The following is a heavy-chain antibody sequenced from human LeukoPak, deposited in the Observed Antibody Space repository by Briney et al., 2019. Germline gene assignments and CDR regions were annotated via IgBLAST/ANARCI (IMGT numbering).Heavy chain of an antibody. V-gene: IGHV3-30*02. D-gene: IGHD5-18*01. CDR2: IRYDGSNK. CDR1: GFTFSSYG. CDR3: ARVNNYANDY. Sequence: GSLRLSCAASGFTFSSYGMHWVRQAPGKGLEWVAFIRYDGSNKYYADSVKGRFTISRDNSKNTLYLQMNSLRAEDTAVYYCARVNNYANDYWGQGTLVTVSS. J-gene: IGHJ4*02.